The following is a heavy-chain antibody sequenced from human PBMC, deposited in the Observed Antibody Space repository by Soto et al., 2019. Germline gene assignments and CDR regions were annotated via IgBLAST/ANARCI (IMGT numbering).Heavy chain of an antibody. Sequence: QVQLVQSGAEVKKPGASVKVSFKAYGYTFTRYDINWVRQATGQGLEWMGWMNPNSGNTGYAQKFQGRVTMTRNTSISTAYMELSSLRSEDTAVSYCAREKTSYGMDVWGQGTTVTVPS. V-gene: IGHV1-8*01. CDR2: MNPNSGNT. CDR3: AREKTSYGMDV. J-gene: IGHJ6*02. CDR1: GYTFTRYD.